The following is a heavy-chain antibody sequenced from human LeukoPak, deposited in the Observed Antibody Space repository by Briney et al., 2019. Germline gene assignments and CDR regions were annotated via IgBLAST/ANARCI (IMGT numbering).Heavy chain of an antibody. CDR2: IYYSGST. CDR3: ARHYWYFDL. J-gene: IGHJ2*01. V-gene: IGHV4-39*01. CDR1: GGSISSSSYY. Sequence: SETLSLTCAVSGGSISSSSYYWGWIRQPPGKGLEWIGSIYYSGSTYYNLSLKSRVTISVDTSKNQFSLKLSSVAAADTAVYYCARHYWYFDLWGRGTLVTVSS.